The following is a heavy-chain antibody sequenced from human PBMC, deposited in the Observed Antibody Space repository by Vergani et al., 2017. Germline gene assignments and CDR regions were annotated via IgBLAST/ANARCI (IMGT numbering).Heavy chain of an antibody. CDR3: AISLYQLLPFAY. CDR2: INPSGGST. Sequence: QVQLVQSGAEVKKPGASVKVSCKASGYTFTSYYMHWVRQAPGQGLEWMGIINPSGGSTSSAQKFQGRVTMTRDPSTSTVYMELSSLRSEDTAVYYCAISLYQLLPFAYGGQGTLVTVSS. D-gene: IGHD2-2*01. J-gene: IGHJ4*02. V-gene: IGHV1-46*01. CDR1: GYTFTSYY.